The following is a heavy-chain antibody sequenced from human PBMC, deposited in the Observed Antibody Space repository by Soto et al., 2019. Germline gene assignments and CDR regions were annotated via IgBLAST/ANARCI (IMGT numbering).Heavy chain of an antibody. V-gene: IGHV3-15*07. Sequence: SVSNAWMNWVRQAPGKGLEWVGRIKSKTDGGTTDYAAPVKGRFTISRDDSKNTLYLQMNSLKTEDTAVYYCTTVFPFPGTTGGFDYWGQGTLVTVSS. J-gene: IGHJ4*02. CDR2: IKSKTDGGTT. D-gene: IGHD4-17*01. CDR3: TTVFPFPGTTGGFDY. CDR1: SVSNAW.